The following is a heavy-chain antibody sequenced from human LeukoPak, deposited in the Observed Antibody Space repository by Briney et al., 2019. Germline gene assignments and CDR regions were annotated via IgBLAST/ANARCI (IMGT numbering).Heavy chain of an antibody. Sequence: SETLSLTCTVSGGSISSYYWSWIRQPPGKGLEWIGYIYYSGSTNYNPSLKSRVTISVDTSKNQFSLKLSSVTAADTAVYYCARDSGYSSSRPLDYWGQGTLVTVSS. CDR3: ARDSGYSSSRPLDY. CDR2: IYYSGST. J-gene: IGHJ4*02. V-gene: IGHV4-59*01. CDR1: GGSISSYY. D-gene: IGHD6-6*01.